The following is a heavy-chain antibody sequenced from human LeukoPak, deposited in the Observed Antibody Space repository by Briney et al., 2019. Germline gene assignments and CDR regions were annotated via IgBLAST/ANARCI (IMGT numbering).Heavy chain of an antibody. D-gene: IGHD3-22*01. CDR3: ARALAYYYESSGHFDY. J-gene: IGHJ4*02. Sequence: GGSLRLSCVASGFTFSSYEMHWVRQAPGKGLEWVSYISTSGSTFYYADSVKGRFTISRDNADSSLYLQLNSLRAEDAAVYYCARALAYYYESSGHFDYWGQGTLVTVSS. CDR2: ISTSGSTF. CDR1: GFTFSSYE. V-gene: IGHV3-48*03.